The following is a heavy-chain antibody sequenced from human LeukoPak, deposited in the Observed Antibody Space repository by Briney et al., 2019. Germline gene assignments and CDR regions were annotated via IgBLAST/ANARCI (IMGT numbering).Heavy chain of an antibody. CDR2: ISYGGSNK. CDR3: AKDLDGYSFDY. V-gene: IGHV3-30*04. J-gene: IGHJ4*02. CDR1: GFTFSSYA. D-gene: IGHD5-24*01. Sequence: GGSLRLSCAASGFTFSSYAMHWVRQAPGKGLEWVAVISYGGSNKYYADSVKGRFTISRDNSKNTLYLQMNSLRAEDTAVYYCAKDLDGYSFDYWGQGTLVTVSS.